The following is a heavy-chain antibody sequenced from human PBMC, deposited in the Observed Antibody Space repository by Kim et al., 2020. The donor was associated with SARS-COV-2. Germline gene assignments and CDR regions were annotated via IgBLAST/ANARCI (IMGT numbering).Heavy chain of an antibody. CDR3: ARAKGYGSGSYYY. V-gene: IGHV4-34*01. J-gene: IGHJ4*02. Sequence: SETLSLTCAVYGGSFSGYYWSWIRQPPGKGLEWIGEINHSGSTNYNPSLKSRVTISVDTSKNQFSLKLSSVTAADTAVYYCARAKGYGSGSYYYWGQGTL. D-gene: IGHD3-10*01. CDR2: INHSGST. CDR1: GGSFSGYY.